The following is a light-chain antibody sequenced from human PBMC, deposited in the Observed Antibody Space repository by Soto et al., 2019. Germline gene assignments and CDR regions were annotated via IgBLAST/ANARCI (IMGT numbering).Light chain of an antibody. CDR2: GAS. V-gene: IGKV3-15*01. CDR3: QQYNNWPPWT. Sequence: EIVMTQSPATLSVSPGERATLSCRAIQSVSNNLAWYQQKPGQAPRLLIYGASTRATGIPARFSGSGSGTEFTLTISSLQYEDFAVYYCQQYNNWPPWTFGQGTKVEIK. J-gene: IGKJ1*01. CDR1: QSVSNN.